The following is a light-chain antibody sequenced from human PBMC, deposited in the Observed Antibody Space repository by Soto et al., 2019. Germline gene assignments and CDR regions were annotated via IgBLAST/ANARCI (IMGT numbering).Light chain of an antibody. CDR1: SSNIGDNF. J-gene: IGLJ2*01. CDR2: DNS. V-gene: IGLV1-51*01. CDR3: ATWDSKLSAVV. Sequence: QSVLTQPPSMSAAPGQKVPISCSGSSSNIGDNFVSWYQHLPGTAPKLLIFDNSQRPSEIPDRFFGSKSGTIATLAITGPQTGDEAVYYCATWDSKLSAVVFGGGTK.